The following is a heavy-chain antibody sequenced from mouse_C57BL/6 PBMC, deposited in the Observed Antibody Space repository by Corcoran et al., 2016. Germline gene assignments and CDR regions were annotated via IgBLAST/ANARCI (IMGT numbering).Heavy chain of an antibody. CDR2: INPNNGGT. J-gene: IGHJ4*01. CDR3: ARKDDCYLGLYAMYY. V-gene: IGHV1-18*01. D-gene: IGHD2-3*01. CDR1: GYTFTDYN. Sequence: EVQLQQSGPELVKPGASVKIPCKASGYTFTDYNMDWVKQSHGKSLEWIGDINPNNGGTIYNQKFKGKATLTVDKSSSTAYMELRSLTSEDTAVYYCARKDDCYLGLYAMYYWGQGTSVTVSS.